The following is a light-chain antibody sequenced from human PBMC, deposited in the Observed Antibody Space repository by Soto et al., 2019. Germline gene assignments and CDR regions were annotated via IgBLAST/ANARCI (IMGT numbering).Light chain of an antibody. J-gene: IGKJ3*01. V-gene: IGKV3-20*01. Sequence: DIVMTQSPDSLAVSLGERATINCRSSQSVSSSYLAWYQQKPGQAPRLLIYGASSRATGIPDRFSGSGSGTDFTLTISRLEPEDFAVYYCQQYGSSPITFGPGTKVDIK. CDR1: QSVSSSY. CDR3: QQYGSSPIT. CDR2: GAS.